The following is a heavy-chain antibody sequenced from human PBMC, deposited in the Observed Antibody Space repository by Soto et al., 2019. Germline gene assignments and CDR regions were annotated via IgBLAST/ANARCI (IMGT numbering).Heavy chain of an antibody. J-gene: IGHJ3*02. CDR1: GFTFSSYA. D-gene: IGHD3-10*01. Sequence: GGSLRLSCAASGFTFSSYAMSWVRQAPGKGLEWVSAISGSGGSTYYADSVKGRFTISRDNSKNTLYLQMNSLRAEDTAVYYCAKDGGDWKILWFGELSGNAFDIWGQGTMVTVSS. CDR3: AKDGGDWKILWFGELSGNAFDI. V-gene: IGHV3-23*01. CDR2: ISGSGGST.